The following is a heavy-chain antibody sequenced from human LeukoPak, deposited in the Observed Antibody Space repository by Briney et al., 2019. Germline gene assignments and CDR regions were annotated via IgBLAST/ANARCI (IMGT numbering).Heavy chain of an antibody. V-gene: IGHV1-3*01. J-gene: IGHJ5*02. CDR3: ARVGYCSSTSCYGYNWFDP. D-gene: IGHD2-2*01. Sequence: GASVKVSCKGSGYTFTNYAVHWVRQAPGQRLEWMGWINAGNGNTKYSQKFQGRVTITRDTSASTAYMELSSLRSEDTAVYYCARVGYCSSTSCYGYNWFDPWGQGTLVTVSS. CDR1: GYTFTNYA. CDR2: INAGNGNT.